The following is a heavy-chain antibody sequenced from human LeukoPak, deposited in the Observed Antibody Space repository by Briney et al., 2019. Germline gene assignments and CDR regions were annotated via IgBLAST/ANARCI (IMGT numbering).Heavy chain of an antibody. J-gene: IGHJ5*02. D-gene: IGHD2-2*02. CDR1: GYSFPNYW. CDR3: ARGPYAYTSSATLGSYNWFDP. CDR2: IYPGDSHT. V-gene: IGHV5-51*01. Sequence: GESLKISCKGTGYSFPNYWIGWVRQMPGKGLEWMGIIYPGDSHTRYSPSFQDQVTISVDKSISTAYPQWSSLKASDTAMYYCARGPYAYTSSATLGSYNWFDPWGQGSLVTVSS.